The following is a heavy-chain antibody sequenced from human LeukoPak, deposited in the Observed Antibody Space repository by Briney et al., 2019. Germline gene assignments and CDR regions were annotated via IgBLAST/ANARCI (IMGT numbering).Heavy chain of an antibody. CDR1: GGSFSGHY. Sequence: SQTLSLTCGVSGGSFSGHYWSWIRQPPGKGLEWIGEINHSGTTSYNPSLKSRFIISVDTPKKQFSLNLSSVTAADTAVYYCARFRAKNWFGPWGQGTPVTVSS. J-gene: IGHJ5*02. CDR3: ARFRAKNWFGP. V-gene: IGHV4-34*01. CDR2: INHSGTT.